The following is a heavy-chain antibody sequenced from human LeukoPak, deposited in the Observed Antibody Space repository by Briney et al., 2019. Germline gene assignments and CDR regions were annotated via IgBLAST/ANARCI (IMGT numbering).Heavy chain of an antibody. CDR1: GFSFSSYG. D-gene: IGHD3-22*01. Sequence: GGSLRLSRAASGFSFSSYGMHWVRQAPGKGLEWVAYMRSDGSTKYYADSVKGRFTISRDNSKNTLYLQMNSLRPEDTAVYYCAKGYDSSGYYLDHWGQGTLVTVSS. CDR3: AKGYDSSGYYLDH. J-gene: IGHJ4*02. CDR2: MRSDGSTK. V-gene: IGHV3-30*02.